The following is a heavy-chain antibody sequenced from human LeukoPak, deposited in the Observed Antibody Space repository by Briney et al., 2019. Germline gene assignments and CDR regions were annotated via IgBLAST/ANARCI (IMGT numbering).Heavy chain of an antibody. Sequence: ASVKVSCKASGYTFTGYYMHWVRQAPGQGLEWMGWINPNSGNTGYAQKFQGRVTMTRNTSISTAYMELSSLRSEDTAVYYCARGPAKRWLEKNRKYYFDYWGQGTLVTVSS. D-gene: IGHD5-12*01. V-gene: IGHV1-8*02. CDR3: ARGPAKRWLEKNRKYYFDY. CDR2: INPNSGNT. J-gene: IGHJ4*02. CDR1: GYTFTGYY.